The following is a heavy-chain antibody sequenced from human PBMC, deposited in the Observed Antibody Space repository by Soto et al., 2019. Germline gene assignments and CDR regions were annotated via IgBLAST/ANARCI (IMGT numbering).Heavy chain of an antibody. CDR1: GGSISSGGYY. CDR3: ARIGTYGDSSFFDY. J-gene: IGHJ4*02. Sequence: PSETLSLTCTVSGGSISSGGYYWSWIRQHPGKGLEWIGYIYYSGSTYYNPSLKSRVTISVDTSKNQFSLKLSSVTAADTAVYYCARIGTYGDSSFFDYWGQGTLVTV. D-gene: IGHD4-17*01. V-gene: IGHV4-31*03. CDR2: IYYSGST.